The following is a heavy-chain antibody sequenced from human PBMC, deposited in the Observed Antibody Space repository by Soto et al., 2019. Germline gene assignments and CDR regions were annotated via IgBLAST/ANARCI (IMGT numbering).Heavy chain of an antibody. V-gene: IGHV1-69*13. CDR3: TAYSSSFGPLSDP. J-gene: IGHJ5*02. CDR1: GGTFSSYA. CDR2: IIPIFGTA. D-gene: IGHD6-6*01. Sequence: SVKVSCKASGGTFSSYAISWVRQAPGQGLEWMGGIIPIFGTANYAQKFQGRATITADESTSTAYMELSSLRSEDTAVYYCTAYSSSFGPLSDPWGQGTLVTVSS.